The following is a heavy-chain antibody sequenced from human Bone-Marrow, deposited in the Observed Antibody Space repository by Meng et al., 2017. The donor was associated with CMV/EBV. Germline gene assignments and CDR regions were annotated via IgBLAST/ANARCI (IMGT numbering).Heavy chain of an antibody. Sequence: SVKVSCKASGGTFSSYAISWVRQAPGQGLEWMGGIIPILGIANYAQKFQGRVTITADKSTSTAYMELSSLRSEDTAVYYCARGSNNDFWSGYSDHYYGMDVWGQGTTVTVSS. V-gene: IGHV1-69*10. CDR1: GGTFSSYA. CDR2: IIPILGIA. J-gene: IGHJ6*02. CDR3: ARGSNNDFWSGYSDHYYGMDV. D-gene: IGHD3-3*01.